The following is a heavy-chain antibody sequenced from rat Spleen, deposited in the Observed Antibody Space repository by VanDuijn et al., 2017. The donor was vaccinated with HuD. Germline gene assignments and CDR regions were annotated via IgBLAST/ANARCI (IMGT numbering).Heavy chain of an antibody. V-gene: IGHV5-46*01. Sequence: EVQLVESGGGLVQPGRSLKLSCAASGFTFSSFPMAWVRQAPTKGLVWVATVSSSGGDTYYRDSVKGRFTISRDNAKSTLYLQMDSLRSEDTATYYCAVAGFGYWGQGVMVTVSS. CDR3: AVAGFGY. D-gene: IGHD4-4*01. CDR2: VSSSGGDT. J-gene: IGHJ2*01. CDR1: GFTFSSFP.